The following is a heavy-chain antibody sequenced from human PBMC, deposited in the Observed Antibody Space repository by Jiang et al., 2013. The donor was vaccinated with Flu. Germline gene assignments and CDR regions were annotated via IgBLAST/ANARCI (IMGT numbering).Heavy chain of an antibody. CDR2: IYYSGST. CDR3: ARDVGRLYRYGGSWSDD. CDR1: GGSISSYY. J-gene: IGHJ4*02. Sequence: LLKPSETLSLTCTVSGGSISSYYWSWIRQPPGKGLEWIGYIYYSGSTNYNPSLKSRVTISVDTSKNQFSLKLSSVTAADTAVYYCARDVGRLYRYGGSWSDDWGRGTQVAVSS. V-gene: IGHV4-59*01. D-gene: IGHD1-26*01.